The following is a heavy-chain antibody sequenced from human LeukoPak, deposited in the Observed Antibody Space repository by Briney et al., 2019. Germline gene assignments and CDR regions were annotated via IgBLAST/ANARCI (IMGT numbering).Heavy chain of an antibody. CDR1: GGSISSSNW. Sequence: PSGTLSLTCAVSGGSISSSNWWSWVRQPPGKGLEWIGEIYHSGSTNYNPSLKSRVTISVDKSKNQFSLKLSSVTAADTAVYYCARDESQWLVLHYFDYWGQGTLVTVSS. D-gene: IGHD6-19*01. CDR3: ARDESQWLVLHYFDY. J-gene: IGHJ4*02. CDR2: IYHSGST. V-gene: IGHV4-4*02.